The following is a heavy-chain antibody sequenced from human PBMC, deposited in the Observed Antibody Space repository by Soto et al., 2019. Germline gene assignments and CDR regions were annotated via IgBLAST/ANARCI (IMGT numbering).Heavy chain of an antibody. CDR2: ISSSSSYI. J-gene: IGHJ4*02. CDR3: ASGIAAADLYYFDY. Sequence: GGSLRLSCAASGFTFSSYSMNWVRQAPGKGLEWVSSISSSSSYIYYADSVKGRFTISRDNAKNSLYLQMNSLRAEDTAVYYCASGIAAADLYYFDYWGQGTLVTVSS. V-gene: IGHV3-21*01. CDR1: GFTFSSYS. D-gene: IGHD6-13*01.